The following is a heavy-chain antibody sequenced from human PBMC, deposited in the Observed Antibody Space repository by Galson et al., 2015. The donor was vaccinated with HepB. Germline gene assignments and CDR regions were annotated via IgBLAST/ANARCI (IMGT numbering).Heavy chain of an antibody. CDR2: ISRNGADT. J-gene: IGHJ4*02. CDR1: GFTLSSYA. CDR3: AKPVGSGYFDWLLPFDY. D-gene: IGHD3-9*01. Sequence: SLRLSCAASGFTLSSYAMAWVRQAPGKGLEWVSSISRNGADTYYADSVKGRFTISRDYSKDTLFLQMNSLRAEDTAVYYCAKPVGSGYFDWLLPFDYWGQGTLVTVSS. V-gene: IGHV3-23*01.